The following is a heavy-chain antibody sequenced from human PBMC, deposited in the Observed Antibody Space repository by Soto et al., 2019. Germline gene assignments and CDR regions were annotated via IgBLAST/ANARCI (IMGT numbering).Heavy chain of an antibody. CDR1: GGSISSGGYS. D-gene: IGHD5-12*01. J-gene: IGHJ4*02. Sequence: QLQLQESGSGLVKPSQTLSLTCAVSGGSISSGGYSWSWIRQPPGKGLEWIGYIYHSGSTYYNPALKSRVPIPVDRSKNQFSRKLSSVTAADTAVYYCAAGGGLPRYYWGQGTLVTVSS. V-gene: IGHV4-30-2*01. CDR3: AAGGGLPRYY. CDR2: IYHSGST.